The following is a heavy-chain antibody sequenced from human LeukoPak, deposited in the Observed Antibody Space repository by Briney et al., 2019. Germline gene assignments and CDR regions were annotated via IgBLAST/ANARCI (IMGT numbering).Heavy chain of an antibody. CDR3: AINWNYDTVYYYYYMDV. CDR1: GYTFTGYY. V-gene: IGHV1-2*04. D-gene: IGHD1-7*01. CDR2: INPNSGGT. J-gene: IGHJ6*03. Sequence: GASVKVSCKASGYTFTGYYMHWVRQAPRQGLEWMGWINPNSGGTNYAQKFQGWVTMTRDTSISTAYMELSRLRSDDTAVYYCAINWNYDTVYYYYYMDVWGKGTTVTVSS.